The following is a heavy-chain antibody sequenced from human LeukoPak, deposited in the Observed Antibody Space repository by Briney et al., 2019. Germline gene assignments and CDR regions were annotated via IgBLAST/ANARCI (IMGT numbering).Heavy chain of an antibody. Sequence: GGSLRLSCAASGFSFNKYAMSWVRQAPGKGLEWVSSISSSSSYIYYADSVKGRFTISRDNAKNSLYLQMNSLRAEDTAVYYCAREGSGWYVFDYWGQGTLVTVSS. D-gene: IGHD6-19*01. CDR3: AREGSGWYVFDY. CDR2: ISSSSSYI. V-gene: IGHV3-21*01. J-gene: IGHJ4*02. CDR1: GFSFNKYA.